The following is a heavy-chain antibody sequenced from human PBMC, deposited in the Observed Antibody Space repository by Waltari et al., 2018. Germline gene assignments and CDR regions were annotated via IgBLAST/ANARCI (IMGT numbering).Heavy chain of an antibody. V-gene: IGHV4-61*02. CDR1: GGSISSGSYY. D-gene: IGHD6-13*01. J-gene: IGHJ5*02. Sequence: QVQLQESGPGLVKPSQTLSLTCTVSGGSISSGSYYWSWIRRPAGKGLEWIGRIYTMGSTNDNPSLRSRATIAVATSKNQFSLKLSSVTAADTAVYYCARGYSSSWFDNWFDPWGQGTLVTVSS. CDR2: IYTMGST. CDR3: ARGYSSSWFDNWFDP.